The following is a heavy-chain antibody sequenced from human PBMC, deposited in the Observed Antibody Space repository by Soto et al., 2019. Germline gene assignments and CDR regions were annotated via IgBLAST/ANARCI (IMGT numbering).Heavy chain of an antibody. CDR1: GGSFSGYY. CDR2: MNHSGST. Sequence: PSETLSRTCAVYGGSFSGYYWSWIRQPPGKGMEWIGEMNHSGSTNYNPSLKSRVTISVDTSKNQFSLKLSSVTAADTAVYYCARYAMDVWVQGTTVGLSS. CDR3: ARYAMDV. D-gene: IGHD2-2*01. V-gene: IGHV4-34*01. J-gene: IGHJ6*02.